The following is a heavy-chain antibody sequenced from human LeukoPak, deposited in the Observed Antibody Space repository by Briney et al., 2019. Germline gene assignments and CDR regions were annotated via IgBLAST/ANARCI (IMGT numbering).Heavy chain of an antibody. CDR3: TRNYYGSGSYADFDY. CDR1: GFTFSGSA. Sequence: PGGSLRLSCAASGFTFSGSALHWVRQASGEGPEWVGRIRSTANGYATAYAASVKGRFTISRDDSKNTAYLQMDSLKTEDTAVYYCTRNYYGSGSYADFDYWGQGTLVTVSS. D-gene: IGHD3-10*01. J-gene: IGHJ4*02. V-gene: IGHV3-73*01. CDR2: IRSTANGYAT.